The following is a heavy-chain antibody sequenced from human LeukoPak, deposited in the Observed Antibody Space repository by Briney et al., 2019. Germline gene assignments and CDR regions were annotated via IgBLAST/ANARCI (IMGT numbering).Heavy chain of an antibody. CDR1: GYTFTGYY. Sequence: ASVMVSCKASGYTFTGYYMHWVRQAPGQGLEWMGWINPNSGGTNYAQKFQGRVTMTRDTSTSTAYMELSRLRSDDTAVYYCARDRNTRWELYRGWFDPWGQGTLVTVSS. V-gene: IGHV1-2*02. CDR2: INPNSGGT. D-gene: IGHD1-26*01. CDR3: ARDRNTRWELYRGWFDP. J-gene: IGHJ5*02.